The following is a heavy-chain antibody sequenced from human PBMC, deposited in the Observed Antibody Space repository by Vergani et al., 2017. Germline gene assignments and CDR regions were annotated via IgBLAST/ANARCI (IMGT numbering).Heavy chain of an antibody. CDR1: GFTFSSYG. V-gene: IGHV3-33*01. CDR3: AREHSSGWYSGGDWFDP. CDR2: IWYDGSNK. D-gene: IGHD6-19*01. Sequence: QVQLVESGGGVVQPGRSLRLSCAASGFTFSSYGMHWVRQAPGKGLEWVAVIWYDGSNKYYADSVKGRFTISRDNSKNTLYLQMNSLRAEDTAVYYCAREHSSGWYSGGDWFDPWGQGTLVTVSS. J-gene: IGHJ5*02.